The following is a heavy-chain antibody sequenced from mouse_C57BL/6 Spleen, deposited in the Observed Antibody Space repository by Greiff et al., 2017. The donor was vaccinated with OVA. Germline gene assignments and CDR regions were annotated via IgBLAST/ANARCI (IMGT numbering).Heavy chain of an antibody. CDR3: AGAYYSNPYYFDY. Sequence: QVQLKQPGAELVKPGASVKLSCKASGYTFTSYWMHWVKQRPGRGLEWIGRIDPNSGGTKYNEKFKSKATLTVDKPSSTAYMQLSSLTSEDSAVYYCAGAYYSNPYYFDYWGQGTTLTVSS. V-gene: IGHV1-72*01. CDR2: IDPNSGGT. CDR1: GYTFTSYW. J-gene: IGHJ2*01. D-gene: IGHD2-5*01.